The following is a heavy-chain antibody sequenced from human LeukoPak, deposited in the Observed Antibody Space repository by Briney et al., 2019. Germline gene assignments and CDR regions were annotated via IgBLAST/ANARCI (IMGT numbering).Heavy chain of an antibody. CDR2: ISWSSSTI. CDR3: ARDPPRGDFWSGAGRYYFDY. Sequence: GGSLRLSCAASGFTLSSYTMNWVRQAPGKGLEWVSYISWSSSTIYYADSVKGRFTTSRDNAKTYLYLQMNSLRAEDTAVYYCARDPPRGDFWSGAGRYYFDYWGQGTLVTVSS. D-gene: IGHD3-3*01. CDR1: GFTLSSYT. J-gene: IGHJ4*02. V-gene: IGHV3-48*01.